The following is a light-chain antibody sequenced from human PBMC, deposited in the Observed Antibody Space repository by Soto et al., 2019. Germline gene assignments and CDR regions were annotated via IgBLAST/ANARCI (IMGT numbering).Light chain of an antibody. CDR3: SSYTSSTTVV. CDR2: EVS. V-gene: IGLV2-18*02. CDR1: SSDVGSFDR. Sequence: QSALTQPPSVSGSPGQSVTISCTGTSSDVGSFDRVSWYQQPPGTAPKIVIYEVSHRPSGVPDRFSGSKSGNTASLTISGLQAEDEADYYCSSYTSSTTVVFGGGTKLTVL. J-gene: IGLJ3*02.